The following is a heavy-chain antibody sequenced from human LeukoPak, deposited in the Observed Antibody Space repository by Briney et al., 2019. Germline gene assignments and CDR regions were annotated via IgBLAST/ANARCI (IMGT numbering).Heavy chain of an antibody. CDR3: ARSEGHCSDGACYAQKVIDH. CDR1: GYTFTTYW. V-gene: IGHV5-51*01. J-gene: IGHJ4*02. Sequence: GESLMISCKGSGYTFTTYWIGWVRQMPGKGLEWMGIIYPGDFDSRYSPSFQGQVTISVGKSINTAYLQWRSLKASDTAMYYCARSEGHCSDGACYAQKVIDHWGQGTLVTVSS. CDR2: IYPGDFDS. D-gene: IGHD2-15*01.